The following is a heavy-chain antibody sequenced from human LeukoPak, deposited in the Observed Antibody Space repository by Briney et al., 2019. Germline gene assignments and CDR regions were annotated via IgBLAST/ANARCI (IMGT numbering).Heavy chain of an antibody. Sequence: SPSQTLSLTCTVSGGSISSGGYYWSWIRQPPGKGLEWIGYIYHSGSTYYNPSLKSRVTISVDRSKNQFSLKLSSVTAADTAVYYCARDTNAAAQRYWGQGTLVTVSS. CDR2: IYHSGST. CDR3: ARDTNAAAQRY. CDR1: GGSISSGGYY. J-gene: IGHJ4*02. D-gene: IGHD6-13*01. V-gene: IGHV4-30-2*01.